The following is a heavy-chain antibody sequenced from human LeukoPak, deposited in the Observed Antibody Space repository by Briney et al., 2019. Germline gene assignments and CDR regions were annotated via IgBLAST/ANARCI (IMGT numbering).Heavy chain of an antibody. CDR3: ARLPVDDRGNWFDP. D-gene: IGHD3-22*01. Sequence: SETLSLTCTVSGGSISSYYWSWIRQPPGKGLEWIGEINHSGSTNYNPSLKSRVTISVDTSKNQFSLKLSSVTAADTAVYYCARLPVDDRGNWFDPWGQGTLVTVSS. V-gene: IGHV4-34*01. CDR2: INHSGST. CDR1: GGSISSYY. J-gene: IGHJ5*02.